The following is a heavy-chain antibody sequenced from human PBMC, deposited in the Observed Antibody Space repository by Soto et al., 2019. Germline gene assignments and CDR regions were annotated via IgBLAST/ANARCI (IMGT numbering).Heavy chain of an antibody. Sequence: PQTCCLTCSVSGGTTSPSSDYWCRIRLPPGKGLEWIGSIYYSGSTYYNPSLKSRVTISVDTSKNQFSLKLSSVTAADTAVYYCARHGLWFGELAFDYWGQGTLVTVS. V-gene: IGHV4-39*01. J-gene: IGHJ4*02. CDR1: GGTTSPSSDY. CDR2: IYYSGST. CDR3: ARHGLWFGELAFDY. D-gene: IGHD3-10*01.